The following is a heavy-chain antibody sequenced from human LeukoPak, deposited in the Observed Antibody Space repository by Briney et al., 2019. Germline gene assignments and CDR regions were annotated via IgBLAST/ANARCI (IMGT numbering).Heavy chain of an antibody. D-gene: IGHD2-21*01. V-gene: IGHV3-74*03. CDR1: GFTFSDYW. CDR2: IYSDVRRI. CDR3: ATSPVISRD. Sequence: GGSLRLSCAASGFTFSDYWMHWVRQAPGKGLEWVARIYSDVRRIKYADSVKGRFTISRDNAKNTLYLQMKALRVEDTAVYYCATSPVISRDWGQGTLVTVSS. J-gene: IGHJ4*02.